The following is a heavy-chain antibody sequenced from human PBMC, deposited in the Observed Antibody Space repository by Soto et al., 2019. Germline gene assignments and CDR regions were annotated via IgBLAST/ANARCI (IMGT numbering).Heavy chain of an antibody. V-gene: IGHV3-49*04. CDR2: IRRNAYGGTT. CDR3: TRASSLDFDF. J-gene: IGHJ4*02. Sequence: GGSLRLSCTTSGFTFGEYALSWVRQAPGKGLEWVGFIRRNAYGGTTDYAASVKGRCTISRDDSKSIAYLQMNSLRTEDTALYYCTRASSLDFDFWGQGTLVTVSS. CDR1: GFTFGEYA. D-gene: IGHD3-16*01.